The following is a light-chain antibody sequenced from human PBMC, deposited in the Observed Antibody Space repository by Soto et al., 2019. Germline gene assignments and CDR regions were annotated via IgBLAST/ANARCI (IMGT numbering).Light chain of an antibody. CDR1: QSINGR. Sequence: DIQMTQSPSTLSASIGDRVTITCRASQSINGRLAWYQQKPGRPPKLLNYDVSFLESGVPSRFSGSGSGTDFNLTISSLRPDDFATFYCQQYKVYPYTFGQGTRLDIQ. CDR3: QQYKVYPYT. CDR2: DVS. J-gene: IGKJ2*01. V-gene: IGKV1-5*01.